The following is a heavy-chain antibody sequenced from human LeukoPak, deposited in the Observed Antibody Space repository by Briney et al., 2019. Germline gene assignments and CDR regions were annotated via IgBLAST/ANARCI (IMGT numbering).Heavy chain of an antibody. CDR2: ISGSGETT. CDR1: GFTFSSYA. Sequence: GGSLRLSCAASGFTFSSYAVSWVRQAPGRGLECISSISGSGETTYYADSVKGRLTSSRDNSKKTVYLQLSSLRAEDTAVYYCAKAMSSTTWGIFDYWGQGTMVTVSS. D-gene: IGHD2-2*01. V-gene: IGHV3-23*01. J-gene: IGHJ4*02. CDR3: AKAMSSTTWGIFDY.